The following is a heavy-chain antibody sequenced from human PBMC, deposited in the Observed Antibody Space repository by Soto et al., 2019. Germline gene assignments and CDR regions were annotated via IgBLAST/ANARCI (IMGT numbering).Heavy chain of an antibody. J-gene: IGHJ4*02. Sequence: ASVKVSCKASGYTFSSYSMHWVRQAPGQRLEWMGWINAGNGNTKYSQKFQGRVTITRDTSASTTYMDLSSLRSEDTAVYYCARDILFDYWGQGTLVTVSS. V-gene: IGHV1-3*01. CDR1: GYTFSSYS. D-gene: IGHD2-15*01. CDR3: ARDILFDY. CDR2: INAGNGNT.